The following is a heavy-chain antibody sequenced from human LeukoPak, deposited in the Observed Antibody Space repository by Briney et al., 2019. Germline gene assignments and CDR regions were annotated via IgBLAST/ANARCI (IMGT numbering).Heavy chain of an antibody. Sequence: PSETLSLTCTASGGSISSYYWSWIRQPPGKGLEWIGYIYYSGSTNYNPSLKSRVTISVDTSKNQFSLKLSSVTAADTAVYYCASSYSSGWRRLDYWGQGTLVTVSS. V-gene: IGHV4-59*01. CDR3: ASSYSSGWRRLDY. J-gene: IGHJ4*02. CDR1: GGSISSYY. D-gene: IGHD6-19*01. CDR2: IYYSGST.